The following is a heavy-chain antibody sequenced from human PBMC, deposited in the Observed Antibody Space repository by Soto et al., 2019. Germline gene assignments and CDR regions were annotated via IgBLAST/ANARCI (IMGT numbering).Heavy chain of an antibody. CDR2: ISYDGSNK. J-gene: IGHJ4*02. CDR3: AREGDIVATTDYFDY. CDR1: GFTFSSYA. Sequence: GGSLRLSCAASGFTFSSYAMHWVRQAPGKGLEWVAVISYDGSNKYYADSVKGRFTISRDNSKNTLYLQMNSLRAEDTAVYYCAREGDIVATTDYFDYWGQGTLVTVSS. D-gene: IGHD5-12*01. V-gene: IGHV3-30-3*01.